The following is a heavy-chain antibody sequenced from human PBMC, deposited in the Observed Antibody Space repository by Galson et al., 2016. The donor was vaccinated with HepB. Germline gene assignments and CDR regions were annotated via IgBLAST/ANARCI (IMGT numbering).Heavy chain of an antibody. CDR1: GDSVSTNTAH. V-gene: IGHV6-1*01. CDR2: TYYRSEWYN. Sequence: CAISGDSVSTNTAHWNLIRQSPSRGLEWLGRTYYRSEWYNDYAVSVQSRINVNPDTSKNQFSLQLNSVTPEDTAVYFCARGRMGYSYGNFDYWGQGILVTVSS. J-gene: IGHJ4*02. CDR3: ARGRMGYSYGNFDY. D-gene: IGHD5-12*01.